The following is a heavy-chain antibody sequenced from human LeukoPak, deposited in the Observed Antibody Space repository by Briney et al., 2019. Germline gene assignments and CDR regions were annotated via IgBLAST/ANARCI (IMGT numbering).Heavy chain of an antibody. D-gene: IGHD6-6*01. Sequence: SETLSLTCTVSGASISSQYWSWIRQPPGKGLEWIGYIYSSGSTNYNPSLESRVSILVDTSKNQSSLKLTSVTAADTAVYYCARGAYSSSLDPWGQGTPVSVST. CDR3: ARGAYSSSLDP. CDR2: IYSSGST. CDR1: GASISSQY. J-gene: IGHJ5*02. V-gene: IGHV4-59*11.